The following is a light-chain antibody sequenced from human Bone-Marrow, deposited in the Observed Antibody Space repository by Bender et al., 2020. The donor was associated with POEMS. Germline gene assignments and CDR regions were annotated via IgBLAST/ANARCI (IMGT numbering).Light chain of an antibody. Sequence: QSALTQPPSASGSPGQSVTISCTGTSSDVGGYDYVSWYQQHPGKAPKLMIYDVNKRPSGVPNRFSGSKSDNTASLTISGLQAEDEADYYCCSYARSSTLVFGGGTKLTVL. J-gene: IGLJ2*01. CDR3: CSYARSSTLV. CDR1: SSDVGGYDY. V-gene: IGLV2-8*01. CDR2: DVN.